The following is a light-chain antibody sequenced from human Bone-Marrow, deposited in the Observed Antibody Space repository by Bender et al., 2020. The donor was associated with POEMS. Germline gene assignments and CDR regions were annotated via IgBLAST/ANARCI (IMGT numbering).Light chain of an antibody. CDR1: KLGEEY. Sequence: SYELTQPPSVSVSPGQTATITCSGEKLGEEYACWYQQKPGQSPVVVIYQDTKRPSGIPERFSGSTSGNTASLTISGTQAMDEADYYCQAWDSSTAVFGTGTKVTVL. CDR2: QDT. V-gene: IGLV3-1*01. J-gene: IGLJ1*01. CDR3: QAWDSSTAV.